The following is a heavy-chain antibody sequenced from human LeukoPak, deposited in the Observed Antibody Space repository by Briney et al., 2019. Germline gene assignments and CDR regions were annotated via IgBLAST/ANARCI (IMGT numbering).Heavy chain of an antibody. J-gene: IGHJ6*02. Sequence: SGGSLRLSCAASGFTFSSYAMTWVRQAPGKGLEWVSAVSGSGGSTYSADSVKGRFTISRDNSKNTLYLQMDSLRAEDTAVYYCARDGYCSGGSCYPTSVGDVWGQGTTVTVSS. CDR2: VSGSGGST. CDR1: GFTFSSYA. V-gene: IGHV3-23*01. D-gene: IGHD2-15*01. CDR3: ARDGYCSGGSCYPTSVGDV.